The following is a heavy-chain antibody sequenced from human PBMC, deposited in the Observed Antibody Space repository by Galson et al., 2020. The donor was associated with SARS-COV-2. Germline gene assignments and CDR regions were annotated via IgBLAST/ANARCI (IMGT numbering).Heavy chain of an antibody. CDR1: GFTFSSYA. D-gene: IGHD3-10*01. J-gene: IGHJ6*02. V-gene: IGHV3-23*01. CDR3: AGSYVYYYYYGMDV. Sequence: GGSLRLSCAASGFTFSSYAMSWVRQAPGQGLEWVSAISGSGGSTYYADSVKGRFTISRDNSKNTLYLQMSSLRAEDTAVYYCAGSYVYYYYYGMDVWGQGTTVTVSS. CDR2: ISGSGGST.